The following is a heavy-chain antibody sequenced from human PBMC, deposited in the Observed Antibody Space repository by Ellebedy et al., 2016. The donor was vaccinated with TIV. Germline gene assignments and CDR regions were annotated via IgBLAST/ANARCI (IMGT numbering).Heavy chain of an antibody. D-gene: IGHD3-10*01. J-gene: IGHJ5*02. CDR1: GYTFTSYY. Sequence: AASVKVSCKASGYTFTSYYMHWVRQAPGEGLAGMGIINPSGGSTSNAQKFQGRVTMTRDTSTSTGYMELSSLRSEDTAVYYCARVRYMVRGVTPFDPWGQGTLVTVSS. CDR3: ARVRYMVRGVTPFDP. CDR2: INPSGGST. V-gene: IGHV1-46*01.